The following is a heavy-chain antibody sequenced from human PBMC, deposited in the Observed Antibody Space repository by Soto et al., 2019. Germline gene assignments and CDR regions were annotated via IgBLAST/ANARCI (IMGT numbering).Heavy chain of an antibody. CDR2: IFDGGAT. CDR1: GGSISSGGYY. Sequence: QVQLQESGPGLVKPSQTLSLTCTVSGGSISSGGYYWSWLRQHPGKGLEWIGYIFDGGATYYNPSLKSRVTISVDPSRGQFALRLTSVTATDTAVYYCASQASGWYPDYWGQGTLVTVSS. J-gene: IGHJ4*02. CDR3: ASQASGWYPDY. V-gene: IGHV4-31*03. D-gene: IGHD6-19*01.